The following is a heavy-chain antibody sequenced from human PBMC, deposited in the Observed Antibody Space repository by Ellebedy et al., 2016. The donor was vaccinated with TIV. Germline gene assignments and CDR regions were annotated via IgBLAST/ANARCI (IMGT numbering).Heavy chain of an antibody. CDR3: AGETFNDVYLIIWGVLDT. D-gene: IGHD1-20*01. CDR2: IHTGGDT. V-gene: IGHV3-66*01. Sequence: GGSLRLSCAASGLTVSSTYMSWVRQAPGKGLEWISVIHTGGDTNYADSVKGRFTMSRDTSKNTVHLQINSVRVEDTAVYYCAGETFNDVYLIIWGVLDTWGQGTMVTVSS. CDR1: GLTVSSTY. J-gene: IGHJ3*02.